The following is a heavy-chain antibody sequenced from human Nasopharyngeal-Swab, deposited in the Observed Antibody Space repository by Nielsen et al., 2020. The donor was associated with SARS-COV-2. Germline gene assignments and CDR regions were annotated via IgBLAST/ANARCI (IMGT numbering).Heavy chain of an antibody. J-gene: IGHJ4*02. V-gene: IGHV4-34*01. CDR2: MKPSGRT. Sequence: SETLSLTCALYGASITDYHWRCIRQAPGKVLEWVGEMKPSGRTNYNPSLKSRVTISVDTSNNHFFLRLSSVTAADTAVYYCAGHPADFDYWGQGALVTVSS. CDR1: GASITDYH. D-gene: IGHD6-25*01. CDR3: AGHPADFDY.